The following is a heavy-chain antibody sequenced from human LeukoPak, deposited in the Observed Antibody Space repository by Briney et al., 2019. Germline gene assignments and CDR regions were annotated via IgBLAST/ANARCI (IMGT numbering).Heavy chain of an antibody. CDR3: ARSYSGSYYADY. J-gene: IGHJ4*02. Sequence: GGSLRLSCAASGFTFSSYAMSWVRQAPGKGLEWVSAISGSGGSTYYADSVKGRFTISRDNSKNTLYLQMNSLRAEDTAVYYCARSYSGSYYADYWGQGTLVTVSS. V-gene: IGHV3-23*01. CDR2: ISGSGGST. CDR1: GFTFSSYA. D-gene: IGHD1-26*01.